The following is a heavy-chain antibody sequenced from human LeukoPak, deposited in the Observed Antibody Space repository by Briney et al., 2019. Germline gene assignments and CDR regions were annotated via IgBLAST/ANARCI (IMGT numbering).Heavy chain of an antibody. J-gene: IGHJ4*02. V-gene: IGHV3-23*01. CDR1: GFSFSGYA. Sequence: PGGSLGLSCVASGFSFSGYAVSWVRQAPGKGLEWVSVISGSGGDIYYADSVKGRFTISRDNSKSTLYLQLNNLRAEDTALYYCARTVSDYGTEYYFDYWGQGALVTVSS. D-gene: IGHD4-17*01. CDR3: ARTVSDYGTEYYFDY. CDR2: ISGSGGDI.